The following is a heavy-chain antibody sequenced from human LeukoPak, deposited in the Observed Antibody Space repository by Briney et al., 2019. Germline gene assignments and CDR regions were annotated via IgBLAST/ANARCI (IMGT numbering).Heavy chain of an antibody. CDR2: ISYDGSNK. J-gene: IGHJ4*02. D-gene: IGHD6-13*01. Sequence: GGSLRLSCAASGFTFNNYVMSWVRQAPGKGLEWVAVISYDGSNKYYADSVKGRFTISRDNSKNTLYLQMNSLRAEDTAVYYCAKAGGAAATGANFDYWGQGTLVTVSS. CDR3: AKAGGAAATGANFDY. CDR1: GFTFNNYV. V-gene: IGHV3-30*18.